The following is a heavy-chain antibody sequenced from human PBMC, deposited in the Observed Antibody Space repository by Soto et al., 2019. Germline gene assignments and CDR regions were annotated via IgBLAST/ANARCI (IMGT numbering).Heavy chain of an antibody. Sequence: SETLSLTCTVSGGSISSSSYYWGWIRQPPGKGLEWIGSIYYSGSTYYNPSLKSQVTISVDTSKNQFFLKLGSVTAADTGVYYWARHLKPDYGRKYDAFDIWGQGTMVTVSS. D-gene: IGHD4-17*01. CDR2: IYYSGST. CDR3: ARHLKPDYGRKYDAFDI. J-gene: IGHJ3*02. V-gene: IGHV4-39*01. CDR1: GGSISSSSYY.